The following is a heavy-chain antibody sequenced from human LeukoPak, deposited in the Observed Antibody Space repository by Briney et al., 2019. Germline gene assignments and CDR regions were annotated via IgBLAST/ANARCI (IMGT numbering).Heavy chain of an antibody. V-gene: IGHV4-59*11. CDR1: GDSFSSHY. Sequence: SETLSLTCAVSGDSFSSHYWNWIRQSPGTGLDWIGYISHIGRTNYNPSLKGRVTISIDTSKNQFSLKLRSVTAADTAVYYCARDLVTVTKGFDIWGQGTMVSVSS. J-gene: IGHJ3*02. CDR3: ARDLVTVTKGFDI. CDR2: ISHIGRT. D-gene: IGHD4-17*01.